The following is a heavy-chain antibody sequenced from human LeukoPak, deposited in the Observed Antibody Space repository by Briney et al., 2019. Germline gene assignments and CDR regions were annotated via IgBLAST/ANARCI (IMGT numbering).Heavy chain of an antibody. Sequence: ASVKVSCKASGGTFSSYAISWVRQAPGQGLEWMGRIIPILGIANYAQKFQGRVTITADKSTSTAYMELSSLRSEDTAVYYCARGYGDVVVPAAVDYWGQGTLVTVSS. CDR1: GGTFSSYA. CDR3: ARGYGDVVVPAAVDY. J-gene: IGHJ4*02. CDR2: IIPILGIA. D-gene: IGHD2-2*01. V-gene: IGHV1-69*04.